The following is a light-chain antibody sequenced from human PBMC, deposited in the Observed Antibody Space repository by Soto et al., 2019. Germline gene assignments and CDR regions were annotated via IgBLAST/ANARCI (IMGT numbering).Light chain of an antibody. Sequence: QSALTQPASVSGSPGQSITISCAGTSSDVGRYNYVSWYQQHPDKAPKLMIYDVNHRPSGVSNRFAGSKSGNTASLTISGLQAEVEADYYCSSYTSSSTRVFGTGTKVTVL. J-gene: IGLJ1*01. V-gene: IGLV2-14*01. CDR2: DVN. CDR3: SSYTSSSTRV. CDR1: SSDVGRYNY.